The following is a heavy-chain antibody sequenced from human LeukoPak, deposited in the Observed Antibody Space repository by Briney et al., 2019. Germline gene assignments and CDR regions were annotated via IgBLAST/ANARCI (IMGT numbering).Heavy chain of an antibody. V-gene: IGHV1-8*02. J-gene: IGHJ5*02. D-gene: IGHD3-22*01. CDR1: GHTFTSYD. CDR3: AREDYYDSGSFDP. Sequence: EASVTVSCKASGHTFTSYDINWVRQAAGQGLEWMGWMDPNSGNTAYAQKFQGRVTMTRNTSISTAYMELSSLRSEDTAVYYCAREDYYDSGSFDPWGQGTLVTVSS. CDR2: MDPNSGNT.